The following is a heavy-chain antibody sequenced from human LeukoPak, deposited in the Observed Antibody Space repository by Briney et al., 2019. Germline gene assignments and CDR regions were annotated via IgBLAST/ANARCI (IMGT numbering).Heavy chain of an antibody. D-gene: IGHD5-18*01. V-gene: IGHV3-53*05. J-gene: IGHJ4*02. CDR2: IYSGGST. CDR3: AKERDTAMVTIDY. CDR1: GFTVSSNY. Sequence: SGGSLRLSCAASGFTVSSNYMSWVRQAPGKGLEWVSVIYSGGSTYYADSVKGRFTISRDNSKNTLYLQMNSLRAEDTAVYYCAKERDTAMVTIDYWGQGTLVTVSS.